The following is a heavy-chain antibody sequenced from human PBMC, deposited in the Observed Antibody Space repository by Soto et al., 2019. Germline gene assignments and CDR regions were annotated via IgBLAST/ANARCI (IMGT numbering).Heavy chain of an antibody. CDR3: AKNKLFYSSSWYYFDY. CDR1: GFTFSSYA. V-gene: IGHV3-30-3*02. CDR2: ISYDGSNK. D-gene: IGHD6-13*01. J-gene: IGHJ4*02. Sequence: GGSLRLSCAASGFTFSSYAMHWVRQAPGKGLEWVAVISYDGSNKYYADSVKGRFTISRDNSKNTLYLQMNSLRAKDTAVYYCAKNKLFYSSSWYYFDYWGQGTLVTVSS.